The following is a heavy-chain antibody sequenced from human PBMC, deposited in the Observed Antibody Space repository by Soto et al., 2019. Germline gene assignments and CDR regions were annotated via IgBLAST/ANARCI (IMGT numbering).Heavy chain of an antibody. CDR2: IYWDDDK. J-gene: IGHJ1*01. D-gene: IGHD3-22*01. V-gene: IGHV2-5*02. CDR1: GFSLSTYGVG. Sequence: QITLKESGPTLVKPTQTLTLTCTFSGFSLSTYGVGVGWIRQPPGKALEWLALIYWDDDKRYSPSLKSRLTITRDTSKNQVILKMTNMDHVDTATYYYAHRYGVRYGVSNYDSSGNHSESFQYWGQGTLVTVSS. CDR3: AHRYGVRYGVSNYDSSGNHSESFQY.